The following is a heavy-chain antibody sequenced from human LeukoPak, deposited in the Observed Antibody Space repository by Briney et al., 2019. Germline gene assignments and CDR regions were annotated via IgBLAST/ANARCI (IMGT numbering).Heavy chain of an antibody. J-gene: IGHJ4*02. D-gene: IGHD3-22*01. CDR2: INHSGST. Sequence: SETLSLTCTVSGGSISSSSYYWSWIRQPPGKGLEWIGEINHSGSTNYNPSLKSRVTISVDTSKNQFSLKLSSVTAADTAVYYCARGDSSETYIDYWGQGTLVTVSS. V-gene: IGHV4-39*01. CDR1: GGSISSSSYY. CDR3: ARGDSSETYIDY.